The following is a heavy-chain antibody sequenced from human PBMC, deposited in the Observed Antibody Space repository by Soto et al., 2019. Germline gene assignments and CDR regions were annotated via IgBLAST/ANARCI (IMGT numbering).Heavy chain of an antibody. V-gene: IGHV4-34*01. CDR3: ARRYCSSTSCYYDDY. D-gene: IGHD2-2*01. CDR2: INHSGST. J-gene: IGHJ4*02. Sequence: SETLSLTCAVYGGSFSGYYWSWIRQPPGKGLEWIGEINHSGSTNYNPSLKSRVTISVDTSKNQFSLKLSSVTAADTAVYYCARRYCSSTSCYYDDYWGQGTLVT. CDR1: GGSFSGYY.